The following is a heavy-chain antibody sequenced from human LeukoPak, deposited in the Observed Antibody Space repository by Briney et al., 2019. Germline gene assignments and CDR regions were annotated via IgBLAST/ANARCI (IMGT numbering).Heavy chain of an antibody. D-gene: IGHD1-1*01. CDR1: GGSISSYY. CDR2: IYGSGST. V-gene: IGHV4-59*01. J-gene: IGHJ5*02. Sequence: SETLSLSCTVSGGSISSYYWSWIRQPPGKGLEWIGHIYGSGSTNYNPSLKSRVTLSVDTSKNQFSLKLSSVTAADTAVYYCAREGTSGTHLNWFDPWGQGTLVTVSS. CDR3: AREGTSGTHLNWFDP.